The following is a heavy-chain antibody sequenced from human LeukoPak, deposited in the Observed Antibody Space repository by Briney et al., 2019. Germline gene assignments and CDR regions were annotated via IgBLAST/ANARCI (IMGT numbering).Heavy chain of an antibody. V-gene: IGHV3-23*01. CDR2: ISGSGGST. CDR1: GFTFSSYA. J-gene: IGHJ4*02. Sequence: GGSLRLSCAASGFTFSSYAMSWVRQAPGKGLEWVSAISGSGGSTYYADSVKGRFTISRDNSKNTLYLQMNSLRAEDTAVYYCAKGYKRTTYDYVWGSYREANFDYWGQGTLVTVSS. D-gene: IGHD3-16*02. CDR3: AKGYKRTTYDYVWGSYREANFDY.